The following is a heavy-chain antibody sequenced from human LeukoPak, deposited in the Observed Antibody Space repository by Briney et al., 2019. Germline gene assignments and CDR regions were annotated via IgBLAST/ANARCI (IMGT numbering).Heavy chain of an antibody. D-gene: IGHD1-26*01. CDR1: GYIFTSYG. Sequence: ASVKVSCKASGYIFTSYGINWVRQAPGQGLEWVGWIGGNNGDTKYAQKLQDRVTMTTDTSTTTAYMELRSLRSDDTAVYYCARGVSAGSYKYWRQGTLVTVSS. CDR2: IGGNNGDT. J-gene: IGHJ4*02. V-gene: IGHV1-18*01. CDR3: ARGVSAGSYKY.